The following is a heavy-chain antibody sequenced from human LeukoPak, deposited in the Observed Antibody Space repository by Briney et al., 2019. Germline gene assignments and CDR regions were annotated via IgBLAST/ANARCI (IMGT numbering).Heavy chain of an antibody. CDR3: AKDSAVALDY. J-gene: IGHJ4*02. CDR2: ISYVGSNK. D-gene: IGHD6-19*01. CDR1: GFTFSSYS. Sequence: GGSLRLSCAASGFTFSSYSMHWVRQAPGKGLEWVAVISYVGSNKYYADSVKGRFTISRDNSKNTLYLQMNSLRAEDTAVYYCAKDSAVALDYWGQGTLVTVSS. V-gene: IGHV3-30*18.